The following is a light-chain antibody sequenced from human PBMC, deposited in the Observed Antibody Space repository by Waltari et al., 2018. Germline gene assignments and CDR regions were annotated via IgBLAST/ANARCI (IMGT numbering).Light chain of an antibody. CDR2: GAS. CDR3: QQYDISPLT. CDR1: QTVRTTY. Sequence: EIVLTQSPGTLSLSPGERATLSCRASQTVRTTYLAWYQHKPGKAPTLFIHGASSRATGIPDRFSGSGSGTDFSLTISSLEPEDFAVYYCQQYDISPLTFGGGTKVEIK. V-gene: IGKV3-20*01. J-gene: IGKJ4*01.